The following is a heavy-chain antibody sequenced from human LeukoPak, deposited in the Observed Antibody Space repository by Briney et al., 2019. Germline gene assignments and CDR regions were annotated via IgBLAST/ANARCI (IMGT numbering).Heavy chain of an antibody. J-gene: IGHJ6*02. CDR2: ISSSSSTI. CDR3: ARDRRTSSSWYQDYYYYGMDV. V-gene: IGHV3-48*01. CDR1: GFIFSNYG. Sequence: GSLRLSCAASGFIFSNYGMNWVRQAPGKGLEWVSYISSSSSTIYYADSVKGRFTISRDNAKNSLYLQMNSLRAEDTAVYYCARDRRTSSSWYQDYYYYGMDVWGQGTTVTVSS. D-gene: IGHD6-13*01.